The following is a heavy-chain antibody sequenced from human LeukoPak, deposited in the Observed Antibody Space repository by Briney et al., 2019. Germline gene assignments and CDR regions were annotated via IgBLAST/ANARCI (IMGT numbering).Heavy chain of an antibody. CDR2: INHSGST. D-gene: IGHD4-11*01. V-gene: IGHV4-34*01. CDR3: ARTMTTVTTPSPFDY. J-gene: IGHJ4*02. CDR1: GGSFSGYY. Sequence: EPSETLSLTCAVYGGSFSGYYWSWIRQPPGKGLEWIGEINHSGSTTYNPSLKSRVTISVDTSKNQFSLKLSSVTAADTAVYYCARTMTTVTTPSPFDYWGQGTLVTVSS.